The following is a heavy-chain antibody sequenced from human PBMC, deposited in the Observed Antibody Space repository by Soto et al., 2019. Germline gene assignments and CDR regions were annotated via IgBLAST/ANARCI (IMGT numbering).Heavy chain of an antibody. Sequence: QVQLVESGGGVVQPGRSLRLSCAASGFTFSSYAMHWVRQAPGKGLEWVAVISYDGSNKYYADSVKGRFTISRDNSKNTLYLQMNSLRAEDTAVYYCARPKYELRGGLDYWGQGTLVTVSS. D-gene: IGHD2-2*01. CDR3: ARPKYELRGGLDY. V-gene: IGHV3-30-3*01. CDR2: ISYDGSNK. CDR1: GFTFSSYA. J-gene: IGHJ4*02.